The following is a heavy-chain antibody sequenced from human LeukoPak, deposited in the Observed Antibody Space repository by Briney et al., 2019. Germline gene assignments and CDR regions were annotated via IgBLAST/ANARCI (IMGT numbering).Heavy chain of an antibody. J-gene: IGHJ4*02. Sequence: PGGSLRLSCAASGFTFSSYWMSWVRQAPGKGLEWVANIKQDGSERYYVDSVKGRFIISRDNTKNSLYLQMNSLRAEDTAVYYCARDDINGVTVNPEFDYWGQGTLVTVSS. CDR2: IKQDGSER. CDR1: GFTFSSYW. CDR3: ARDDINGVTVNPEFDY. V-gene: IGHV3-7*01. D-gene: IGHD1-14*01.